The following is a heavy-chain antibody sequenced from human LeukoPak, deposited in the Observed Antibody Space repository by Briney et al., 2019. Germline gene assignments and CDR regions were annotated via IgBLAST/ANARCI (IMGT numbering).Heavy chain of an antibody. J-gene: IGHJ4*02. D-gene: IGHD1-1*01. V-gene: IGHV4-59*01. Sequence: SETLSLTCTVSGGSIRSYYWSWIRQPPGKGLECIGYIYYIGSTNYNPSLKSRVTISLDTSKSQFSLKLTSVTPADTAVYYRARTSNYWSPYFDYWGQGALVTVSS. CDR1: GGSIRSYY. CDR2: IYYIGST. CDR3: ARTSNYWSPYFDY.